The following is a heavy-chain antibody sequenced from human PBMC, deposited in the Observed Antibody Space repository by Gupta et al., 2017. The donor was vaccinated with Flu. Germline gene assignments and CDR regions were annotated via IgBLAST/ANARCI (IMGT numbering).Heavy chain of an antibody. CDR3: AKGRDDYTYSWLDH. Sequence: EVQLLESGGGLVQPGDSLRLSCAGSDFVFSGFPIHWVRRAPGKGLEWVAGISARGGGTFYAESVRGRFTVSRDNDKSMVYLQMNYVRAEDTALYFCAKGRDDYTYSWLDHWGQGTPVSVSS. V-gene: IGHV3-23*01. J-gene: IGHJ1*01. D-gene: IGHD3-16*01. CDR1: DFVFSGFP. CDR2: ISARGGGT.